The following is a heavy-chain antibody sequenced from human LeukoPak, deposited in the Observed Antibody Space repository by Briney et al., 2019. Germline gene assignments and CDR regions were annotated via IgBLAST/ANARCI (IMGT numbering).Heavy chain of an antibody. V-gene: IGHV4-4*07. CDR1: GDSISNYY. D-gene: IGHD6-13*01. J-gene: IGHJ4*02. CDR2: IYTRGST. CDR3: ARSTFSSSWNL. Sequence: PSETLSLTCTVSGDSISNYYWSWIRQPAGKGLEWIGRIYTRGSTNYNPSLKSRVTMSVDTSKNQFSLKLRSVTAADTAMYYCARSTFSSSWNLWGQGTLVTVSS.